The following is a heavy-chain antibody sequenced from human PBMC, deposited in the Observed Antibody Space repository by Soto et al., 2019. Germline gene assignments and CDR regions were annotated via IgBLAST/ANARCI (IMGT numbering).Heavy chain of an antibody. J-gene: IGHJ4*02. V-gene: IGHV3-23*01. D-gene: IGHD6-19*01. CDR2: ISGSGGST. CDR1: GFTFNTYA. Sequence: EVHLLESGGGLVQPGGSLRLSCEASGFTFNTYAVSWVRQAPGKGLEWVSGISGSGGSTYDADSVKGRFTISRDNSKNTVYLQKNYLRAEDSAVYYCAKNREQGPTPGPFDYWGQGTLVTVSS. CDR3: AKNREQGPTPGPFDY.